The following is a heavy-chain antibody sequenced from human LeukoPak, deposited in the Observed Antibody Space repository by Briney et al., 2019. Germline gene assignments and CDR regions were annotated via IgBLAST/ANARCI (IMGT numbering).Heavy chain of an antibody. CDR1: GFTFSSYI. CDR3: AKDRGSGWSTDY. V-gene: IGHV3-21*01. J-gene: IGHJ4*02. Sequence: GGPLRVSCAASGFTFSSYIMNWVRQAPGKGLHWVSSISSGSSYIYYADSVKGRFTISRDNSKNTLYLQMNSLRAEETAVYYCAKDRGSGWSTDYWGQGTLVTVSS. D-gene: IGHD6-19*01. CDR2: ISSGSSYI.